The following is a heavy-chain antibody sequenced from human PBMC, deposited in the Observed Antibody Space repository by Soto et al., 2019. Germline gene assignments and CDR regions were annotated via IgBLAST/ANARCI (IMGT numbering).Heavy chain of an antibody. J-gene: IGHJ3*02. Sequence: VGSLRLSCAASGFTFTDYFMSWIRQAPGKGLEWVSYISTSGSTIYCADSVKGRFTISRDNAKNSLYLQMNSLRAEDTAVYYCASYIWGSYRYTENDAFDIWGQGTMVNVSS. CDR3: ASYIWGSYRYTENDAFDI. CDR2: ISTSGSTI. CDR1: GFTFTDYF. V-gene: IGHV3-11*01. D-gene: IGHD3-16*02.